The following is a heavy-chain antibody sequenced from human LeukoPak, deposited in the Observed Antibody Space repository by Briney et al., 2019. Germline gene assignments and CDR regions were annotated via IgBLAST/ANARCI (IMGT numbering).Heavy chain of an antibody. D-gene: IGHD2-15*01. V-gene: IGHV4-34*01. Sequence: TSETLSLTCAVYGGSFSGYYWSWIRQPPGKGLEWIGEINHSGSTNYNPSLKSRVTISVDTSKNQFSLKLSSVTAADTAVYYCARGRVVAATYLDYWGQGTLVTVSS. J-gene: IGHJ4*02. CDR2: INHSGST. CDR3: ARGRVVAATYLDY. CDR1: GGSFSGYY.